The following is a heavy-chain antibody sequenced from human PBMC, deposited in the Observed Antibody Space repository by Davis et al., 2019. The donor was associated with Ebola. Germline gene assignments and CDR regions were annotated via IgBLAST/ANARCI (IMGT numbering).Heavy chain of an antibody. CDR2: INGDGGST. J-gene: IGHJ4*02. D-gene: IGHD3-16*01. CDR3: VRDYNDGIGRFDY. Sequence: GESLKISCAASGFTFSTYWMHWVRQAPGKGLVWVSRINGDGGSTNYADSLKGRFTISRDNSKSTLYLQMNSLRLEDTAVYYCVRDYNDGIGRFDYWGQGTLVTVSS. CDR1: GFTFSTYW. V-gene: IGHV3-74*01.